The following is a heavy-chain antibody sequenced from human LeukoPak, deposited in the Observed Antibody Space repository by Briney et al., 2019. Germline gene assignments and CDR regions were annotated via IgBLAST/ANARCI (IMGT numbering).Heavy chain of an antibody. J-gene: IGHJ4*02. Sequence: GESLKISCKGSGYSFTSYWIGWVRQMPGKGLEWMGIIYPGDSDTRYNPSFQGQVTISADKSISTAYLQWSSLKPSDTAMYYCARPGYCSGGSCYQGDYWGQGTLVTVSS. V-gene: IGHV5-51*01. CDR1: GYSFTSYW. D-gene: IGHD2-15*01. CDR2: IYPGDSDT. CDR3: ARPGYCSGGSCYQGDY.